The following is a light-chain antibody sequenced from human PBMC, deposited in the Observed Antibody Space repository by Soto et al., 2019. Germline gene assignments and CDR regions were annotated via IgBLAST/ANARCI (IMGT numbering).Light chain of an antibody. CDR2: DAS. CDR3: QQYDSSSPT. V-gene: IGKV1-5*01. CDR1: QNISVW. J-gene: IGKJ2*01. Sequence: DIQMTQSPSTLSASVGDGVTITCRASQNISVWLAWYQQRPGKAPKFLSYDASSLETGVPSRFSGRGSGTEFTLTIRSLQPDDFATYYCQQYDSSSPTFGQGTKLEIK.